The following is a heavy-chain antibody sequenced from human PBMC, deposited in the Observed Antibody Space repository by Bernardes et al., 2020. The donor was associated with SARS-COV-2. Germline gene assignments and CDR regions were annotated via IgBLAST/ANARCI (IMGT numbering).Heavy chain of an antibody. D-gene: IGHD1-1*01. J-gene: IGHJ4*02. Sequence: SETLSLTCTVSGASIISSSYYWGWIRQPPGTGLEWIGSFHYSGGIYYNPSLKSRVTISVDTSKNQFSLKLTSVTAADTAEYYCARLPVVESNLDYWGQGTLVTVSS. V-gene: IGHV4-39*01. CDR1: GASIISSSYY. CDR2: FHYSGGI. CDR3: ARLPVVESNLDY.